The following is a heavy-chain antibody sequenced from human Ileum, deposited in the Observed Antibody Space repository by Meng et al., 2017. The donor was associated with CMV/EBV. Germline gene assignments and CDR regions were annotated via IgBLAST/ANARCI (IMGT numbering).Heavy chain of an antibody. CDR2: SGGSGATT. Sequence: GESLKISCAASGFTFRNYAMNWVRRAPGKGLEWVSTSGGSGATTYYADSLRGRFTISRDNSMNMVYLQLNSLRGEDTDVYYCAKSRDSGYDLNDNWGQGRRVTVSS. J-gene: IGHJ4*02. CDR3: AKSRDSGYDLNDN. D-gene: IGHD5-12*01. V-gene: IGHV3-23*01. CDR1: GFTFRNYA.